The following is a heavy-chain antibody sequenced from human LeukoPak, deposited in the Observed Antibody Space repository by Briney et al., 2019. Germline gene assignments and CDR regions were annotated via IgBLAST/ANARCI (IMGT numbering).Heavy chain of an antibody. D-gene: IGHD3-16*02. Sequence: KSSETLSLTCTVSGGSISSSNDYWGWIRQPPEKGLECVGAIYSSESTYYNPSLESRVTISVDTSKNQFSLKLSSVTATDTALYYCARLNQFDYVWGSFRSDAFDIWGQGTMVIVSS. V-gene: IGHV4-39*01. CDR3: ARLNQFDYVWGSFRSDAFDI. CDR1: GGSISSSNDY. CDR2: IYSSEST. J-gene: IGHJ3*02.